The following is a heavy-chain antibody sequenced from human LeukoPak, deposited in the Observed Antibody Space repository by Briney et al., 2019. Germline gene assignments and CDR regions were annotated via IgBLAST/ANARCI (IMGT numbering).Heavy chain of an antibody. CDR2: ISGSSEGT. J-gene: IGHJ5*02. Sequence: GGSLRLSCAASGFTFNTYAMNWVRQAPGKGLEWVSTISGSSEGTYYADSVKGRFTISRDSSKDTVYLQMDSLRAEDTAVYYCAKGGDYNPYFDHWGQGALVTVSS. D-gene: IGHD4-11*01. CDR3: AKGGDYNPYFDH. V-gene: IGHV3-23*01. CDR1: GFTFNTYA.